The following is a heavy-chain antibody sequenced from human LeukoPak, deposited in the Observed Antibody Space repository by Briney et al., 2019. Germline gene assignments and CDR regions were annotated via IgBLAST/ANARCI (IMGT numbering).Heavy chain of an antibody. V-gene: IGHV4-59*01. D-gene: IGHD3-10*01. Sequence: SQTLSLTCTVSGVSIRSYYWSWIRQPPGKGLEWIGYIYYSGSTNYNPSLKSRVTISVDTSKNQFSLKLSSVTAADTAVYYCARTTMVRGTYYMDVWGKGTTVTVSS. CDR2: IYYSGST. CDR1: GVSIRSYY. CDR3: ARTTMVRGTYYMDV. J-gene: IGHJ6*03.